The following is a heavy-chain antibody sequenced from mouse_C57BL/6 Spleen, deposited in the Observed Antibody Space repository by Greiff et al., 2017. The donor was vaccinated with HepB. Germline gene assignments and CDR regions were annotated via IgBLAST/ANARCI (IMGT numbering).Heavy chain of an antibody. V-gene: IGHV1-69*01. J-gene: IGHJ2*01. D-gene: IGHD1-1*01. Sequence: VQLQQPGAELVMPGASVKLSCKASGYTFTSYWMHWVKQRPGQGLEWIGEIDPSDSYTNYNQKFKGKSTLTVDKSSSTAYMQLSSLTSEDSAVYYCAMGYYGSRGYWGQGTTLTVSS. CDR3: AMGYYGSRGY. CDR1: GYTFTSYW. CDR2: IDPSDSYT.